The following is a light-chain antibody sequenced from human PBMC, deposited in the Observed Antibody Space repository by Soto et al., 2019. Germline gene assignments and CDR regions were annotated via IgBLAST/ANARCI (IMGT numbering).Light chain of an antibody. V-gene: IGLV2-14*01. CDR1: SSDVGGYNS. CDR2: EVT. J-gene: IGLJ1*01. Sequence: QSALTQPASVSGSPGQSITISCSGSSSDVGGYNSVSWYQQHPGKAPKLLIYEVTNRPSGLSNRFSGSKSGSAASLTISWLQAEDEADYYCNSYTSSGTYVFGTGTKGTVL. CDR3: NSYTSSGTYV.